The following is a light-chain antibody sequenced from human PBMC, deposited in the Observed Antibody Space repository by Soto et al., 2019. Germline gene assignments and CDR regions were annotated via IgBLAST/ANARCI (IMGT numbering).Light chain of an antibody. CDR3: QQSYNSPQT. CDR1: QTIMTY. CDR2: AAS. Sequence: DIQMTQSPSSLSASVGDEVTIXXRASQTIMTYLNWYQLKPGKPPRIXIYAASSLQSGVPSRFSGSGSGTDFTLTISSLQPEDFATYSCQQSYNSPQTFGRGTKVDIK. V-gene: IGKV1-39*01. J-gene: IGKJ1*01.